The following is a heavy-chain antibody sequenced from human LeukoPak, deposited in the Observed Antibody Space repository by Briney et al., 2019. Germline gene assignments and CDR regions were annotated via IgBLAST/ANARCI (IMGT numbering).Heavy chain of an antibody. J-gene: IGHJ4*02. V-gene: IGHV4-61*02. CDR3: ARAMITFGGDYYFDY. CDR2: IYTSGST. CDR1: GGSISSGSYY. Sequence: PSETLSLTCTVSGGSISSGSYYWSWIRQPAGKGLEWIGRIYTSGSTNYNPSLKSRVTISVDTSKNQFSLKLSSVTAADTAVYYCARAMITFGGDYYFDYWGQGTLVTVSS. D-gene: IGHD3-16*01.